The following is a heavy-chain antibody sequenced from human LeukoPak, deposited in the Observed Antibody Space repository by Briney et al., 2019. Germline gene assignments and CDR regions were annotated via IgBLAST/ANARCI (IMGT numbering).Heavy chain of an antibody. D-gene: IGHD1-26*01. CDR2: IKYDESQI. CDR1: GFTFSNYD. V-gene: IGHV3-30*02. CDR3: AKDAGRWDFDF. J-gene: IGHJ4*02. Sequence: GGSLRLSCAASGFTFSNYDMHWVRQAPGKGLEWVSFIKYDESQIYYADSVKGRFTISRDNSKSTLYLQMGSLRSEDTAVYYCAKDAGRWDFDFWGQGTLATVSS.